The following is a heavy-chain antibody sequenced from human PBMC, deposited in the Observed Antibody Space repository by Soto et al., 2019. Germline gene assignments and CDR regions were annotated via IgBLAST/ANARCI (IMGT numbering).Heavy chain of an antibody. Sequence: QVQLVQSGAEVKKPGASVKVSCKASGYTFTSYAMHWVRQAPGQRLEWMGWINAGNGNTKYSQKFQGRVTITRDTPASPAYRERGSVRSKDPVFFSCGGVHYYIVFFFLVFVLWAQGKMAPFSS. J-gene: IGHJ3*01. CDR3: GGVHYYIVFFFLVFVL. CDR1: GYTFTSYA. CDR2: INAGNGNT. D-gene: IGHD2-15*01. V-gene: IGHV1-3*01.